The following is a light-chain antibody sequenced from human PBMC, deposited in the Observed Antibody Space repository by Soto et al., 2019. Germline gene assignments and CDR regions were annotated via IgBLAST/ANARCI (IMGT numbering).Light chain of an antibody. V-gene: IGKV3-20*01. CDR3: HQYVSSPLT. CDR2: DAS. Sequence: EIVLTQSPSTLSLSPGEGATVSCRASQSVNSNLLAWFQQKPGQAPRLLIHDASRRATGIPDRFSGSGSGTDFTLSISRLEPEDFAVYYCHQYVSSPLTFGQGTKLEIK. J-gene: IGKJ2*01. CDR1: QSVNSNL.